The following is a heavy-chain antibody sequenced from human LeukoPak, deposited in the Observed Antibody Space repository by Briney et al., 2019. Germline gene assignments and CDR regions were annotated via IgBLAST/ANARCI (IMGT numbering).Heavy chain of an antibody. CDR1: GGSFSXXX. CDR3: ARERMITFRPHRAFDI. D-gene: IGHD3-16*01. CDR2: INHSGST. J-gene: IGHJ3*02. Sequence: PSETLSLTCAVYGGSFSXXXXXXXXXXXXXXXXXXXXINHSGSTNYNPSLKSRATISVDTSKNQFSLKLSSVTAADTAVYYCARERMITFRPHRAFDIWGQGTMVTVSS. V-gene: IGHV4-34*01.